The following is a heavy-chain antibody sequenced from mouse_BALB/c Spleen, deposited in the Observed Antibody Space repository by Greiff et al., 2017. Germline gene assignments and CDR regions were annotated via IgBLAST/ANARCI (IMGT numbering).Heavy chain of an antibody. CDR1: GFSLTSYG. CDR2: IWSGGST. Sequence: VKLQESGPGLVQPSQSLSITCTVSGFSLTSYGVHWVRQSPGKGLEWLGVIWSGGSTDYNAAFISRLSISKDNSKSQVFFKMNSLQANDTAIYYCARNLRTTATFAYWGQGTLVTVSA. D-gene: IGHD1-2*01. V-gene: IGHV2-2*02. J-gene: IGHJ3*01. CDR3: ARNLRTTATFAY.